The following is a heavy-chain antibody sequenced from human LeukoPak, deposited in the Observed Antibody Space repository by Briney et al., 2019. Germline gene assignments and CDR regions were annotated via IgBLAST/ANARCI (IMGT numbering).Heavy chain of an antibody. Sequence: GGSLRLSCAASGFTFSSYSMNWVRQAPGKGLEWVSSISSSSSYIYYADSVRGRFTISRDNAKNSLYLQINSLRAEDTAVYYCAREDRFGFDYWGQGTLVTVSS. V-gene: IGHV3-21*01. D-gene: IGHD3-10*01. CDR3: AREDRFGFDY. CDR1: GFTFSSYS. CDR2: ISSSSSYI. J-gene: IGHJ4*02.